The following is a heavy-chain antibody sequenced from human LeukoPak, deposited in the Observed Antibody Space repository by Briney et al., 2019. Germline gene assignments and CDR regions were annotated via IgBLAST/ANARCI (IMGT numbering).Heavy chain of an antibody. CDR1: GLTFSSYW. J-gene: IGHJ4*02. V-gene: IGHV3-7*01. D-gene: IGHD3-3*01. Sequence: GGSLRLSCAASGLTFSSYWMSWVRQAPGKGLEWVANIKEDGSEKYYVDSVKGRFAISRDNAKNSLYLQMNSLRAEDTAVYYCADGEGRPLNYWGRGILVTVSS. CDR2: IKEDGSEK. CDR3: ADGEGRPLNY.